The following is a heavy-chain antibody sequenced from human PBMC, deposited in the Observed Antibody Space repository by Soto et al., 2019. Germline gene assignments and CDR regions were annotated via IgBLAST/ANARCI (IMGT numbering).Heavy chain of an antibody. D-gene: IGHD4-17*01. Sequence: GSLRLSCAASGFIFHNCTMNWVRQAPGKGLEWVSGIGASGGTTHLADSVKGRFTISRDNSRNILFLQMNSLRVEDTAVYYCGKDPNGDYVAAFDISGPGTVVTVSS. J-gene: IGHJ3*02. CDR3: GKDPNGDYVAAFDI. CDR2: IGASGGTT. V-gene: IGHV3-23*01. CDR1: GFIFHNCT.